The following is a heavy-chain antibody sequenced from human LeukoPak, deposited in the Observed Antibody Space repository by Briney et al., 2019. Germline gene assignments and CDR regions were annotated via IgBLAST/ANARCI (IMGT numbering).Heavy chain of an antibody. Sequence: GASVKVSCKASGGTFSSHAISWVRQAPGQGLEWMGGIIPIFGTANYAQKFQGRVTITADESTSTAYMELSSLRSEDTAVYYCARAKHGRNYYYYMDVWGKGTTVTVSS. V-gene: IGHV1-69*13. CDR3: ARAKHGRNYYYYMDV. CDR1: GGTFSSHA. D-gene: IGHD2-15*01. CDR2: IIPIFGTA. J-gene: IGHJ6*03.